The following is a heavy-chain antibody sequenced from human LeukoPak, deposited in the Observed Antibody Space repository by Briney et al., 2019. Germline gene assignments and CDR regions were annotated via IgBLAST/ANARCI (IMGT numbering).Heavy chain of an antibody. D-gene: IGHD1-26*01. CDR1: GGSFSGYY. J-gene: IGHJ4*02. Sequence: SETLSLTCAVYGGSFSGYYWSWIRQPPGKGLEWIGEINHSGSTNYNPSLKSRVTISVDTSKNQFSLKLSSVTAADTAVYYCAMLRGSYVHWGQGTLVTVSS. V-gene: IGHV4-34*01. CDR2: INHSGST. CDR3: AMLRGSYVH.